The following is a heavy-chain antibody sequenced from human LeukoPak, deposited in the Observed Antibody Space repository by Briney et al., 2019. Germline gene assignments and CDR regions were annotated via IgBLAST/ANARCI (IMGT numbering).Heavy chain of an antibody. V-gene: IGHV3-30*18. Sequence: PGGSLRLSCAASGFXFSSYGIHWVRQAPGKGQEWVAVISYDGSNKYYADSVKGRFTISRDNSKNTLYLQMNSLRAEDTAVYYCAKDMGDGYNPGRFDYWGQGTLVIVSS. D-gene: IGHD5-24*01. CDR3: AKDMGDGYNPGRFDY. J-gene: IGHJ4*02. CDR1: GFXFSSYG. CDR2: ISYDGSNK.